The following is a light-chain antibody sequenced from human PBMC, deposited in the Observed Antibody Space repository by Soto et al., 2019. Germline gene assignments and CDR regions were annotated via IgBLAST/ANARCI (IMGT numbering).Light chain of an antibody. CDR1: QSVSSW. Sequence: DIQMTQSPSTLSASVGDRVTITCRASQSVSSWLAWYQQKPGKAPKVLIYDASTLESGVPSRFSGSGSGTEFTLTISSLQPDDFATYYCQQFNSYSWKFGQGTKVDIK. CDR3: QQFNSYSWK. V-gene: IGKV1-5*01. J-gene: IGKJ1*01. CDR2: DAS.